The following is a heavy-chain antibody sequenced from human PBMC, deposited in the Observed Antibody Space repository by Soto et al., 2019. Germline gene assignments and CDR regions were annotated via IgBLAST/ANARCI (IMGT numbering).Heavy chain of an antibody. CDR3: AKGDNLGPKTGYAFDP. V-gene: IGHV6-1*01. J-gene: IGHJ5*02. CDR1: GDSVSSNTAS. CDR2: TYFRSKWYN. Sequence: QTLSLTCAISGDSVSSNTASWNLIRQSPSRGLEWLGRTYFRSKWYNDYAVSVKSRIIINPDTSNNQFSLQLNSVTPEDTAVYFCAKGDNLGPKTGYAFDPWGQGIMVTVSS. D-gene: IGHD5-12*01.